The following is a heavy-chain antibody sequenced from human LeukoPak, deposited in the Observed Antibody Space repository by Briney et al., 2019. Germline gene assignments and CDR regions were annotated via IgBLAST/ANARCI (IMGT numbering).Heavy chain of an antibody. CDR3: ARDNRMSHFDY. CDR1: GGSVSSGSYY. J-gene: IGHJ4*02. Sequence: SETLSLTCTVSGGSVSSGSYYWSWIRQPPGKGLEWIGYIYYSGSTNYNPSLKSRVTISVDTSKNQFSLKLSSVTAADTAVYYCARDNRMSHFDYWGQGTLVTVSS. V-gene: IGHV4-61*01. D-gene: IGHD1-14*01. CDR2: IYYSGST.